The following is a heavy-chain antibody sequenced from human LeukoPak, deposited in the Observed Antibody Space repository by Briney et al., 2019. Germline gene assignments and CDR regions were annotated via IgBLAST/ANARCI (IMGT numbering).Heavy chain of an antibody. D-gene: IGHD3-3*01. CDR3: ARDPEALEVKIDH. V-gene: IGHV3-66*01. CDR2: IYSGGST. CDR1: GFTVSSNY. J-gene: IGHJ4*02. Sequence: GGSLRLSCAASGFTVSSNYMSWVRQAPGKGLEWVSVIYSGGSTYYADSVKGRFTISRDNSKNTLYLQMNSLRAEDTAVYYCARDPEALEVKIDHWGQGTLVTVSS.